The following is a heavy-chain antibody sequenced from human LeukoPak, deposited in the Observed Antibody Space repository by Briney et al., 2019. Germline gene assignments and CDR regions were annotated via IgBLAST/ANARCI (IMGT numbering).Heavy chain of an antibody. Sequence: PRASVKVSCMASRGILSSYAISWVRQATGQGSEWMGWMNTNSGNTGYAQNFQGRLTMTRNTSISTAYMELSSLRSEDTAVYYCARVGGETYYDILTGYYYYYYYMDVWGKGTTVTISS. CDR2: MNTNSGNT. CDR1: RGILSSYA. CDR3: ARVGGETYYDILTGYYYYYYYMDV. V-gene: IGHV1-8*02. J-gene: IGHJ6*03. D-gene: IGHD3-9*01.